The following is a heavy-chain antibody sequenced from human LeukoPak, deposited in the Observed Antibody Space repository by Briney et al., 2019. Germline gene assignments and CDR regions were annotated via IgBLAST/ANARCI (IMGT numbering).Heavy chain of an antibody. D-gene: IGHD6-13*01. CDR1: GFNFRNCW. CDR3: AGVPGSSWTFDY. V-gene: IGHV3-7*03. Sequence: GGSLRLSCAASGFNFRNCWMNWVRQAPGQGLEWVATIKADGSEIYYVDSVKGRFTISRDNADNSLYLQMHSLRADDTAIYYCAGVPGSSWTFDYWGQGTLVTVSS. J-gene: IGHJ4*02. CDR2: IKADGSEI.